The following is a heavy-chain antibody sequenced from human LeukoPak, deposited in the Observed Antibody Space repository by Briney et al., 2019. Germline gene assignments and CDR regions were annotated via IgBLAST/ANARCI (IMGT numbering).Heavy chain of an antibody. Sequence: GGSLRLSCTGSGFNFNMFAMNWGRQAPGQGLEWVSGLSRGGSTTNYADSVKGRFTISRDKSKNLVFLQMNSLRPEDTAIYYCAKEQRIRHCSEGVCMEGYYFDYWGQGTLVTVSS. J-gene: IGHJ4*02. CDR1: GFNFNMFA. CDR2: LSRGGSTT. V-gene: IGHV3-23*01. CDR3: AKEQRIRHCSEGVCMEGYYFDY. D-gene: IGHD2-8*01.